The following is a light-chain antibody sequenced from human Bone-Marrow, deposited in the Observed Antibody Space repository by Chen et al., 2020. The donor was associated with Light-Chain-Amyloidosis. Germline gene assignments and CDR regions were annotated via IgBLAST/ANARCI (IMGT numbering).Light chain of an antibody. Sequence: QSVLTQPPSVSGAPGQRVTISCTGSSSNIGAGYDVHWYQQPPGTAPKLLIYGNNNRPSGGPDRFSGSKSGTSASLAITGLQAEDEADYYCQSYDSSLSGVVFGGGTKLTVL. CDR3: QSYDSSLSGVV. J-gene: IGLJ2*01. CDR2: GNN. CDR1: SSNIGAGYD. V-gene: IGLV1-40*01.